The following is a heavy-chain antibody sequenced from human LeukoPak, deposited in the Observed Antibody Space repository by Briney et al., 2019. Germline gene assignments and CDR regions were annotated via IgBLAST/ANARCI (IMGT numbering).Heavy chain of an antibody. CDR1: GFSFSSYW. CDR2: ISGSGGST. D-gene: IGHD3-22*01. J-gene: IGHJ4*02. CDR3: AKDTDSSGYEFYFDY. V-gene: IGHV3-23*01. Sequence: PGGSLRLTCAASGFSFSSYWMTWVRQAPGKGLESVSAISGSGGSTYYADSVKGRFTISRDNSKNTLYLQMNSLRAEDTAVYYCAKDTDSSGYEFYFDYWGQGTLVTVSS.